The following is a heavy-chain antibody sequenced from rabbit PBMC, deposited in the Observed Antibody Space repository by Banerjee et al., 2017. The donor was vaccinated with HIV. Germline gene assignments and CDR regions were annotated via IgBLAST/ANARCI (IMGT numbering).Heavy chain of an antibody. Sequence: QLKETGGGLVQPGGSLTLSCKASGFDFSSYYMSWVRQAPGKGLEWIGIIYAGKGSTDYASWVNGRFTISSDNAQNTVDLKMTSLTAADTATYFCARDNYAGYAGYGYAGGYFNLWGQGTLVTVS. CDR1: GFDFSSYY. J-gene: IGHJ4*01. D-gene: IGHD6-1*01. CDR2: IYAGKGST. V-gene: IGHV1S7*01. CDR3: ARDNYAGYAGYGYAGGYFNL.